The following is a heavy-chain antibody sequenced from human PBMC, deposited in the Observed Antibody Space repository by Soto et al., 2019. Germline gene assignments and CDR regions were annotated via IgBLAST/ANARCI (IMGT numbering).Heavy chain of an antibody. V-gene: IGHV4-30-4*01. J-gene: IGHJ5*02. CDR1: GGSISSGDYY. CDR2: IYYSGGST. Sequence: KPSETLSLTCAVSGGSISSGDYYWSWIRQPPGKGLEWIGYIYYSGGSTYYSPSLRSRVAISMDTSKNQFSLILSAVTAADTAVYYCARAVYCRSASCSNWFDTWGQGTLVTVSS. D-gene: IGHD2-2*01. CDR3: ARAVYCRSASCSNWFDT.